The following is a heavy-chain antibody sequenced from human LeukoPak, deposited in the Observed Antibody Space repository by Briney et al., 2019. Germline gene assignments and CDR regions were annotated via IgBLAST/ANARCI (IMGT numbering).Heavy chain of an antibody. CDR3: AREITMVRGVIPFDY. CDR1: GFTFSSYW. D-gene: IGHD3-10*01. Sequence: GGSLRLSCAASGFTFSSYWMSWVRQAQGKGLEWVANIKQDGSEKYYVDSVKGRFTISRDNAKNSLYLQMNSLRAEDTAVYYCAREITMVRGVIPFDYWGQGTLVTVSS. J-gene: IGHJ4*02. V-gene: IGHV3-7*01. CDR2: IKQDGSEK.